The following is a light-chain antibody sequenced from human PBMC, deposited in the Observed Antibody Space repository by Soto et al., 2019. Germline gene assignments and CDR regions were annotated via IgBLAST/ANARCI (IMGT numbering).Light chain of an antibody. CDR1: QSISSW. Sequence: DVQMTQSPSTLSASVGDRVTITCRAGQSISSWVAWYQHKPGKAPKLLIYKASSSESGVPSRFSGSGSGTEFTLTISSLQPDDFATYYCQQYNDYSLAFGGGTKV. CDR2: KAS. V-gene: IGKV1-5*03. J-gene: IGKJ4*01. CDR3: QQYNDYSLA.